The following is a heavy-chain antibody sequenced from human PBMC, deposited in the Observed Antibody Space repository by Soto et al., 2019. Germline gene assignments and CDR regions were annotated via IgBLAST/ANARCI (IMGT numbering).Heavy chain of an antibody. CDR1: GFSLSTSGVG. Sequence: SGPTLVNPTQTLTLTCTFSGFSLSTSGVGVGWIRQPPGKALEWLALVYWNDDKRYSPSLKSRLTITKDTSKNQVVLTMTNMDPVDTGTYYCAHRIQYYTSGTSPYYYGMDVWGQGTTVTVSS. CDR2: VYWNDDK. J-gene: IGHJ6*02. CDR3: AHRIQYYTSGTSPYYYGMDV. D-gene: IGHD3-10*01. V-gene: IGHV2-5*01.